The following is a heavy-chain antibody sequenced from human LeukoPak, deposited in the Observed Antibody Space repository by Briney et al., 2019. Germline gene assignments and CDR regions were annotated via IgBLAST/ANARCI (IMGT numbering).Heavy chain of an antibody. CDR3: ARLLKYFDSDS. V-gene: IGHV4-39*01. Sequence: SETLSLSCTVSGGSISSSSYYWGWIRQPPGKGLEWIGSIYYSGATYHNPSLKSRITISVDTSTNQFSLKLSSVTAADTAVYYCARLLKYFDSDSWGQGTLVTVSS. J-gene: IGHJ4*02. D-gene: IGHD3-9*01. CDR1: GGSISSSSYY. CDR2: IYYSGAT.